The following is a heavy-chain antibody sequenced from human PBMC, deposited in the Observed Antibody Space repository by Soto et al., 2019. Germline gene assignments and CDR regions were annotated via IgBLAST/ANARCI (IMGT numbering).Heavy chain of an antibody. CDR2: IYYDGRT. CDR3: ARLLYDSRGYYYFDY. CDR1: GGSISSSSHY. Sequence: QLQLQESGPGLVKPSETLSLTCTVSGGSISSSSHYWGWIRQPPGKGLEWIGSIYYDGRTYDNPSLKSRVAMSVDTSKNQFSLNLRSVTAADTAVFYCARLLYDSRGYYYFDYWGQGPLVTVSS. D-gene: IGHD3-22*01. J-gene: IGHJ4*02. V-gene: IGHV4-39*01.